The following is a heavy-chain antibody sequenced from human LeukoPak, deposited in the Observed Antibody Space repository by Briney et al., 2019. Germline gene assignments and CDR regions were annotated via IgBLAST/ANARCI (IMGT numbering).Heavy chain of an antibody. D-gene: IGHD6-13*01. CDR3: AGGGIAVAALVHLDY. CDR1: GGSITSYY. Sequence: PSETLSLTCSVSGGSITSYYWSWIRQPPGKGLEWIGYIYYSGSTNYNPSLKSRVTIAVDTSKNQFSLKLSSVTAADTAVYYCAGGGIAVAALVHLDYWGPGTLVTVSS. CDR2: IYYSGST. V-gene: IGHV4-59*01. J-gene: IGHJ4*02.